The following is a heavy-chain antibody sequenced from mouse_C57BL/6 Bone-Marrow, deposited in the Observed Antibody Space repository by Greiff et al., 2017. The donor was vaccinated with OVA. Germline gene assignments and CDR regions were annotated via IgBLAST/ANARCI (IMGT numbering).Heavy chain of an antibody. CDR1: GFSLTSYA. D-gene: IGHD1-1*01. CDR2: IWTGGGT. Sequence: VKLQESGPGLVAPSQSLSITCTVSGFSLTSYAISWVRQPPGKGLEWLGVIWTGGGTNYNSALKSRLSISKDNSKSQVFLKMNSLQTDDTARYXCAAHYYGSSLAWFAYWGQGTLVTVSA. CDR3: AAHYYGSSLAWFAY. J-gene: IGHJ3*01. V-gene: IGHV2-9-1*01.